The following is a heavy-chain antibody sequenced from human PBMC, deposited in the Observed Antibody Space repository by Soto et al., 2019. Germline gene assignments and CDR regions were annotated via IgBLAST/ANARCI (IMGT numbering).Heavy chain of an antibody. J-gene: IGHJ4*02. CDR1: GYTFTGHY. D-gene: IGHD6-13*01. CDR2: INPNSGGT. CDR3: AREYSSTWYPFDY. Sequence: ASVKVSCKASGYTFTGHYMHWVRQAPGQGFEWMGWINPNSGGTNYAQKFQGRVTMTRDTSISTAYMELNRLRSDDTAVFYCAREYSSTWYPFDYWGQGTLVTSPQ. V-gene: IGHV1-2*02.